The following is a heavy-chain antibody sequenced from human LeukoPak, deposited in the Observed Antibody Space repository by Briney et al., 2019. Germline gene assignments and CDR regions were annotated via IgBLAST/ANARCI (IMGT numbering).Heavy chain of an antibody. CDR2: INHSGST. Sequence: SETLSLTCAVYGGSFSGYYWSWIRQPPGKGLEWIGEINHSGSTNYNPSLKSRVTISVDTSKNQFPLKLSSVTAADTAVYYCSMRADAFDIWGQGTMVTVSS. V-gene: IGHV4-34*01. CDR3: SMRADAFDI. CDR1: GGSFSGYY. J-gene: IGHJ3*02.